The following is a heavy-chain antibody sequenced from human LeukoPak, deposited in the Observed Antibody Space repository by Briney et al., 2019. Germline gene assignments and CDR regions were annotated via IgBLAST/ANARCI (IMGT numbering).Heavy chain of an antibody. Sequence: PGGSLRLSCAASGFIFKSYAMNWVRQAPGKGLEWVSAISGSGGSTYYADSVKGRFTISRDNSKNTLYLQMNSLRAEDTAVYYCANDPSNYYDSSGSAAEDAFDIWGQGTMVTVSS. V-gene: IGHV3-23*01. CDR3: ANDPSNYYDSSGSAAEDAFDI. CDR2: ISGSGGST. J-gene: IGHJ3*02. D-gene: IGHD3-22*01. CDR1: GFIFKSYA.